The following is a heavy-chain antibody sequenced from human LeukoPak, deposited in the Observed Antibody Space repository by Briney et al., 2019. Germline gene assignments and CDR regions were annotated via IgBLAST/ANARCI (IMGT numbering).Heavy chain of an antibody. V-gene: IGHV1-69*13. Sequence: SVKVSCKASGGTFSSHAISWVRQAPGQGLEWMGGIIPIFGTANYAQKFQGGVTITADESTSTAYMELSSLRSEDTAVYYCARSLDDLEEFDYWGQGTLVTVSS. CDR2: IIPIFGTA. J-gene: IGHJ4*02. CDR1: GGTFSSHA. D-gene: IGHD2-21*02. CDR3: ARSLDDLEEFDY.